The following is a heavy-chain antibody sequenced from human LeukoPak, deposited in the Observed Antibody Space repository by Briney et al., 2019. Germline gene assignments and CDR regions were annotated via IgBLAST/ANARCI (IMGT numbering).Heavy chain of an antibody. CDR3: ARGRRSSTSCHIDY. V-gene: IGHV4-34*01. D-gene: IGHD2-2*01. J-gene: IGHJ4*02. CDR1: GGSFSGYS. Sequence: SETLSLTCAVYGGSFSGYSWSWIRQPPGKGLEWIGEINHSGSTNYNPSLKSRVTISVDTSKNQFSLKLSSVTAADTAVYYCARGRRSSTSCHIDYWGQGTLVTVSS. CDR2: INHSGST.